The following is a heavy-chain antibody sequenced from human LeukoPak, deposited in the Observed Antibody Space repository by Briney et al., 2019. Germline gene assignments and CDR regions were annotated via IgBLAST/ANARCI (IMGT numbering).Heavy chain of an antibody. J-gene: IGHJ3*02. CDR1: GFTFSSYS. CDR2: ISSSSSYI. CDR3: AKGITMTARGAFDI. V-gene: IGHV3-21*01. D-gene: IGHD3-22*01. Sequence: PGGSLRLSCAASGFTFSSYSMNWVRQAPGKGLEWVSSISSSSSYIYYADSVKGRFTISRDNAKNSLYLQMNSLRAEDTAVYYCAKGITMTARGAFDIWGQGTMVTVSS.